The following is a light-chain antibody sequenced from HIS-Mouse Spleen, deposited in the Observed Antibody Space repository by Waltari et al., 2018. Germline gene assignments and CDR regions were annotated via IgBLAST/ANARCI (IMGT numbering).Light chain of an antibody. CDR1: EGIRSY. CDR2: PAS. CDR3: QQLNSYPPT. Sequence: DIQLTQSPSFLSASVGDRVTITFRASEGIRSYLAWYHQIPGKAPKLLIYPASNLQSGVPSRFSGSGSGTEFTLTISSLQPEDFATYYCQQLNSYPPTFGQGTKVEIK. V-gene: IGKV1-9*01. J-gene: IGKJ1*01.